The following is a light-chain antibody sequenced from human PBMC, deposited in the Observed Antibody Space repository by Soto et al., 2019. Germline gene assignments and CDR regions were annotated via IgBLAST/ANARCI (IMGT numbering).Light chain of an antibody. CDR2: DVS. Sequence: LTQPRSVSGSPGQSVTISCTGTSSDVGGYNYVSWYQQHPGKAPKLMIYDVSKRPSGVPDRFSGSKSGNTASLTISGLQAEDEADYYCCSYAGSYTFGGYVFGTGTKVTVL. CDR3: CSYAGSYTFGGYV. V-gene: IGLV2-11*01. J-gene: IGLJ1*01. CDR1: SSDVGGYNY.